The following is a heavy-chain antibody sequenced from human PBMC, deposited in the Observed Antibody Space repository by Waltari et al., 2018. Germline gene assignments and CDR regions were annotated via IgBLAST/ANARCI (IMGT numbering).Heavy chain of an antibody. V-gene: IGHV3-21*01. CDR2: ISSSSSYI. D-gene: IGHD2-15*01. Sequence: EVQLVESGGGLVKPGGSLRLSCAASGFTFSSYSMNWVRQAPGKGLEWVSSISSSSSYIYYADSVKGRFTISRDNAKNSLYLQMNSLRAEDTAVYYCARQYGGKPLHIDYWGQGTLVTVSS. CDR3: ARQYGGKPLHIDY. CDR1: GFTFSSYS. J-gene: IGHJ4*02.